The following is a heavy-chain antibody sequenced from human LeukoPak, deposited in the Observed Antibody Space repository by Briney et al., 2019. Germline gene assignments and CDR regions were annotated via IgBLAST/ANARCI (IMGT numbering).Heavy chain of an antibody. V-gene: IGHV4-39*01. Sequence: SETLSLTCTVSGGSIISSSNYYWDWIRQPPGKGLEWIGSIYYTGSTYYNPSVKSRVTISVDTSKNQFSLKLSSVTAADSAVYYCAGHWVVVAATMDYYYYMDVWGKGTTVTVSS. J-gene: IGHJ6*03. CDR1: GGSIISSSNYY. D-gene: IGHD2-15*01. CDR3: AGHWVVVAATMDYYYYMDV. CDR2: IYYTGST.